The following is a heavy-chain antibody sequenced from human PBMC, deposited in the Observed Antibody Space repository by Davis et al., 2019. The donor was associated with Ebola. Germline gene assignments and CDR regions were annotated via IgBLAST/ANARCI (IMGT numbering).Heavy chain of an antibody. CDR3: ARVNRHDDPDY. CDR1: GFTFSSYG. V-gene: IGHV3-33*01. J-gene: IGHJ4*02. D-gene: IGHD1-14*01. Sequence: PGGSLRLSCAASGFTFSSYGMHWVRQAPGKGLEWVAVIWYDGSNKYYADSVKGRFTISRDNSKNTLYLQMNSLRAEDTAVYYCARVNRHDDPDYWGQGTLVTVSS. CDR2: IWYDGSNK.